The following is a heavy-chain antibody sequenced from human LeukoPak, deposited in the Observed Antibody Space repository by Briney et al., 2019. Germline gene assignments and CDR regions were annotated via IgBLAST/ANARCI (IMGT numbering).Heavy chain of an antibody. J-gene: IGHJ4*02. CDR3: ARTSLGYSSSSVIDDFDY. CDR1: GGSISSGGYY. Sequence: SQTLSLTCTVSGGSISSGGYYWSWIRQPPGKGLEWIGYIYHSGSTYYNPSLKSRVTISVDRSKNQFSLKLSSVTAADTAVYYCARTSLGYSSSSVIDDFDYWGQGTLVTVSS. V-gene: IGHV4-30-2*01. CDR2: IYHSGST. D-gene: IGHD6-6*01.